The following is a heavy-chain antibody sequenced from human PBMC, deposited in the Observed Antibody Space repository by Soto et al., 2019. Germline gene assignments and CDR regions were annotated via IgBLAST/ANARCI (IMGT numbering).Heavy chain of an antibody. Sequence: QTLSLTCVGSGDTVSSNSVAWNWVGQSPSRGLEWLGRTYYRSRWYSDYAVSVRSRIDINADTSKNQVSLQLNSVTPEDTAVYYCARSEEDSDYYYYGMEVWGQGTTVTVSS. D-gene: IGHD2-15*01. J-gene: IGHJ6*02. CDR3: ARSEEDSDYYYYGMEV. CDR2: TYYRSRWYS. CDR1: GDTVSSNSVA. V-gene: IGHV6-1*01.